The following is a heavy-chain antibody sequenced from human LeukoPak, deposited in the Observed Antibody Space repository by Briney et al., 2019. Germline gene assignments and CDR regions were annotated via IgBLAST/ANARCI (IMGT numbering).Heavy chain of an antibody. J-gene: IGHJ6*03. CDR2: ISGSGGST. CDR3: AKVWGDIVVVPAAIKGPYYYYYMDV. V-gene: IGHV3-23*01. D-gene: IGHD2-2*02. CDR1: GFTFSSYA. Sequence: PGGSLRLSCAASGFTFSSYAMSWVRQAPGKGLEWVSAISGSGGSTYYADSVKGRFTISRDNSKNTLYLQMNSLRAEDTAVYCCAKVWGDIVVVPAAIKGPYYYYYMDVWGKGTTVTVSS.